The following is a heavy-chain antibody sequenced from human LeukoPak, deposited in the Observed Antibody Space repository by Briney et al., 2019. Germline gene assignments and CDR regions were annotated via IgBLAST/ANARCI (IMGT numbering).Heavy chain of an antibody. Sequence: RTSETLSLTCTVSGGSISSSSYYWGWIRQPPGKGLEWIGSIYYSGSTYYNPSLKSRVTISVDTSKNQFSLKLSSVTAADTAVYYCAREAGSSWYEIDYWGQGTLVTVSS. CDR1: GGSISSSSYY. D-gene: IGHD6-13*01. J-gene: IGHJ4*02. V-gene: IGHV4-39*07. CDR3: AREAGSSWYEIDY. CDR2: IYYSGST.